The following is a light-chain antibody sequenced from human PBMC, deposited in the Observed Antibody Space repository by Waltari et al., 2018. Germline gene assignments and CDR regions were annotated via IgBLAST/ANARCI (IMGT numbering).Light chain of an antibody. CDR2: GAS. CDR1: QSVSSSY. Sequence: ELVLTQSPGTLSLSPGERATLSCRASQSVSSSYLAWYQQKPGQAPRLLIYGASSRATGIPDRFSGSGSGTDFTLTISRLEPEDFAVYYCQQYGSSLLFGQGTKVEIK. V-gene: IGKV3-20*01. J-gene: IGKJ1*01. CDR3: QQYGSSLL.